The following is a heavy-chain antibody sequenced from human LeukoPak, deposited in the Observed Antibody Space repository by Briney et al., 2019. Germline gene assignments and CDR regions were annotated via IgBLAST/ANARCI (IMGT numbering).Heavy chain of an antibody. CDR1: GFTVSSLA. J-gene: IGHJ4*02. V-gene: IGHV3-23*01. Sequence: GGSLRLSCAASGFTVSSLAMHWVRQAPGKGLEWVSAISGSGETSYHADSVEGRFTISRDNSNTLYLQMNSLREDDTAIYYCAKSQQLSGFPFDFWGQGTLVIVSS. D-gene: IGHD3-22*01. CDR2: ISGSGETS. CDR3: AKSQQLSGFPFDF.